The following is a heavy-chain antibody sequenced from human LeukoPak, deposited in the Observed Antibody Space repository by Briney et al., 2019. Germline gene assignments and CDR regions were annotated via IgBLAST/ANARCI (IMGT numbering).Heavy chain of an antibody. CDR3: ARVGSYYVLDKFDY. V-gene: IGHV4-34*01. J-gene: IGHJ4*02. CDR2: INHTGST. CDR1: GGSFSGYY. Sequence: SETLSLTCAVYGGSFSGYYWSWIRQPPGKGLEWIGEINHTGSTNYNPSLKSRVTISVDTSKNQFSLKLSSVTAADTAVYYCARVGSYYVLDKFDYWGQGTLVTVSS. D-gene: IGHD1-26*01.